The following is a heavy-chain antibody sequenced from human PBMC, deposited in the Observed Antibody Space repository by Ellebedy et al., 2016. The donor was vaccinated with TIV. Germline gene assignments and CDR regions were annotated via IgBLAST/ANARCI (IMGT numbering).Heavy chain of an antibody. CDR1: GFTFSNYG. Sequence: AASVKVSCKASGFTFSNYGFSWVRQAPGQGLEWMGWINPNSGGTNYAQKFQGRVTMTRDTSISTAYMELSRLRSDDTAVYYCASDTSGYSSDAFDIWGQGTMVTVSS. D-gene: IGHD3-22*01. J-gene: IGHJ3*02. CDR3: ASDTSGYSSDAFDI. CDR2: INPNSGGT. V-gene: IGHV1-2*02.